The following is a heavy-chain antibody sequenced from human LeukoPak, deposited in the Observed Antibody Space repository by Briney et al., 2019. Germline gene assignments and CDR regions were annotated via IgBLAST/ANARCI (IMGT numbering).Heavy chain of an antibody. D-gene: IGHD5-18*01. J-gene: IGHJ4*02. V-gene: IGHV4-38-2*01. CDR2: AYHSGST. CDR3: ARQEGGYSYGYTRL. CDR1: GYSISSGYY. Sequence: SETLSLTCAVSGYSISSGYYWGWIRQPPGKGLEWIGSAYHSGSTYYNPSLKSRVTISVDTSKNQFSLKLTFVTAADTAVYYCARQEGGYSYGYTRLWGQGTLVTVSS.